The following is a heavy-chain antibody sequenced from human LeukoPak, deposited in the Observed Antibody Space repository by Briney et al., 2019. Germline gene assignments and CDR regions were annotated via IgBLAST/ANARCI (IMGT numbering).Heavy chain of an antibody. J-gene: IGHJ4*02. CDR2: ISGSGGST. Sequence: GGSLRLSCAASGFTFSNYAMSWVRQAPGKGLEWVSTISGSGGSTYYVDSVKGRFTISRDNSRNTLDIEMNSLRPEDTAVYYCAKTSQYSSGWFDYWGQGTLVTVSS. CDR1: GFTFSNYA. CDR3: AKTSQYSSGWFDY. D-gene: IGHD6-19*01. V-gene: IGHV3-23*01.